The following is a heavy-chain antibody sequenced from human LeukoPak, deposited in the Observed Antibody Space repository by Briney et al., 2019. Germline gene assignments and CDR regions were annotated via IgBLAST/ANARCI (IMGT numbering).Heavy chain of an antibody. J-gene: IGHJ4*02. CDR3: ARGGRDYGGYFDY. V-gene: IGHV4-31*03. Sequence: SETLSLTCTVSGGSISSGGYYWSWIRQHPGKGLEWIGNIYYSGSTYSNPSLKSRVTISLDTSKNQFSLKLSSVTAADTAVYYCARGGRDYGGYFDYWGQGTLVTVSS. CDR2: IYYSGST. D-gene: IGHD4-23*01. CDR1: GGSISSGGYY.